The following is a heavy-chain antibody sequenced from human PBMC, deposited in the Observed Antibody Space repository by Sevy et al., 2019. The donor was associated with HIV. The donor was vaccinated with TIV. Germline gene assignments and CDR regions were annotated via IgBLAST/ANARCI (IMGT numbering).Heavy chain of an antibody. V-gene: IGHV1-69*01. CDR1: GDTFSTYG. CDR2: IIPIFGTP. D-gene: IGHD7-27*01. J-gene: IGHJ3*02. CDR3: EREGGLATTGDHDAFDI. Sequence: ASVKVSCKASGDTFSTYGLSWVRQAPGQGLERMVGIIPIFGTPNYAQKFQGRVTITADESASTAYMELSSLRSEDTALYYNEREGGLATTGDHDAFDIWGHGTLVTVSS.